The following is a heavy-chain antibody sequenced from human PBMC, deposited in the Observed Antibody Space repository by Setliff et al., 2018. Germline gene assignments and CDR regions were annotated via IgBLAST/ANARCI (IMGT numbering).Heavy chain of an antibody. CDR2: IYPGDSDT. J-gene: IGHJ5*02. CDR1: GYGFTSYW. Sequence: PGESLKISRKGSGYGFTSYWIGWVRQMPGKGLEWMGIIYPGDSDTRYSPSFQGQVTISADKSISTAYLQWSSLKASDTAMYYCARSRSNFWSGYFNWFDPWGQGTLVTVSS. V-gene: IGHV5-51*01. D-gene: IGHD3-3*01. CDR3: ARSRSNFWSGYFNWFDP.